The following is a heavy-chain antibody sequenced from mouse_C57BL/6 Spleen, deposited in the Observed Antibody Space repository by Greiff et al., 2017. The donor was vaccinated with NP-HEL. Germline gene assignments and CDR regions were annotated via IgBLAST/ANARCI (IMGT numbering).Heavy chain of an antibody. CDR1: GYTFTSYW. Sequence: QVQLQQPGAELVKPGASVKLSCKASGYTFTSYWMQWVKQRPGQGLEWIGEIDPSDSYTNYNQKFKGKATLTVDTSSSTAYMQLSSLTSEDSAVYSCARQHGAMDYWGQGTSVTVSA. CDR3: ARQHGAMDY. J-gene: IGHJ4*01. CDR2: IDPSDSYT. V-gene: IGHV1-50*01.